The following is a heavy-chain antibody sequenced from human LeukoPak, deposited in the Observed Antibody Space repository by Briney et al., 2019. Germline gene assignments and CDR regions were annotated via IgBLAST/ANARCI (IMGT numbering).Heavy chain of an antibody. J-gene: IGHJ4*02. Sequence: SETLSLTCAVYGGSFSGYYWSWIRQPPGKGLEWIGEINHSGSTNYNPSLKSRVTISVDTSKNQFSLKLSSATAADTAVYYCARDLRVVVTAIFDFWGQGTLVTVSS. D-gene: IGHD2-21*02. V-gene: IGHV4-34*01. CDR2: INHSGST. CDR1: GGSFSGYY. CDR3: ARDLRVVVTAIFDF.